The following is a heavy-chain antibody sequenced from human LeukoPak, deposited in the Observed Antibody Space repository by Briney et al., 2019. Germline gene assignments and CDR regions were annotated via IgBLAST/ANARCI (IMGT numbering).Heavy chain of an antibody. Sequence: GGSLRLSCAASGFTVSSNYMSWVRQAPGKGLEWVSVIYRGGSTYYADSVKGRFTISRDNSKNTLYLQMNSLRAEDTAVYYCASVPYYSYGMDVWGQGTTVTVSS. CDR1: GFTVSSNY. CDR3: ASVPYYSYGMDV. CDR2: IYRGGST. V-gene: IGHV3-53*01. J-gene: IGHJ6*02.